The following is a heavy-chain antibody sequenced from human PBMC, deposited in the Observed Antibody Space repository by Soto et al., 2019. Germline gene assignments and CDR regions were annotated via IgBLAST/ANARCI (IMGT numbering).Heavy chain of an antibody. D-gene: IGHD6-13*01. CDR2: IKQDGSEK. V-gene: IGHV3-7*01. CDR1: GFTFSSYW. CDR3: ARGGAAAGTTGAIPSAHFDP. Sequence: EVQLVESGGGLVQPGGSLRLSCAASGFTFSSYWMSWVRQAPGKGLEWVANIKQDGSEKYYVDSVKGRFTISRDNAKNSLYLQMNSLRAEDTAVYYCARGGAAAGTTGAIPSAHFDPWGQGTLVTVSS. J-gene: IGHJ5*02.